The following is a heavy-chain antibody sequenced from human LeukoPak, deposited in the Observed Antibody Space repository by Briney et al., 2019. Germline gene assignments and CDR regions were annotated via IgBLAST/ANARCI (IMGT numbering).Heavy chain of an antibody. J-gene: IGHJ4*02. CDR1: GFTFSSYG. CDR3: ARDRGGSYEGLDY. V-gene: IGHV3-33*01. Sequence: GGSLRLSCAASGFTFSSYGMHWVRQAPGKGLEWVAVIWYDGSNKYYADSVKGRFTISRDNSKNTLYLQMNSLRAEDTAVYYCARDRGGSYEGLDYWGQGTLVTVSS. CDR2: IWYDGSNK. D-gene: IGHD1-26*01.